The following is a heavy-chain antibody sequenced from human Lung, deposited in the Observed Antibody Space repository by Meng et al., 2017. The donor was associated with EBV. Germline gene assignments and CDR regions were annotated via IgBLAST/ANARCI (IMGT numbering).Heavy chain of an antibody. J-gene: IGHJ4*02. CDR1: FGRYA. Sequence: FGRYAMNWVRQGPGQRLEWMGWINTNTGNPTYAQGFTGRFVFSLDTSVTTAYLQISSLNAEDTAVYYCARDKIAVAGITGDYWGQGTLVTVSS. CDR3: ARDKIAVAGITGDY. CDR2: INTNTGNP. D-gene: IGHD6-19*01. V-gene: IGHV7-4-1*02.